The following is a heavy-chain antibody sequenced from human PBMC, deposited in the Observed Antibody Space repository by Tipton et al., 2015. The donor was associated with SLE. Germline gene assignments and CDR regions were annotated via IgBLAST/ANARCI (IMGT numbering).Heavy chain of an antibody. D-gene: IGHD4-17*01. CDR2: IRYDGSNK. CDR1: GFTFSSYG. Sequence: SLRLSCAASGFTFSSYGMHWVRQDPGKGLEWVAFIRYDGSNKDYADSVKGRFTISRDNSKNTLYLQMNSLRAEDTDVYYCAKEGAGQGNGDSHDAFDIWGQGTMVTVSS. J-gene: IGHJ3*02. CDR3: AKEGAGQGNGDSHDAFDI. V-gene: IGHV3-30*02.